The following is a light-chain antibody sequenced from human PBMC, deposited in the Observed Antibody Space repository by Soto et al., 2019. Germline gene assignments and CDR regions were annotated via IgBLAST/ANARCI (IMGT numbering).Light chain of an antibody. Sequence: EVVLTQSPGALSLSPGERATLSCRASHSVDSSYFAWYQHRPGQAPRLLIYETSSRATGIPDRFSGSGSGTDFTLTVSRVEPEDFAVYFCQQYGSSPLTFGGGTKVEIK. CDR1: HSVDSSY. V-gene: IGKV3-20*01. CDR2: ETS. CDR3: QQYGSSPLT. J-gene: IGKJ4*01.